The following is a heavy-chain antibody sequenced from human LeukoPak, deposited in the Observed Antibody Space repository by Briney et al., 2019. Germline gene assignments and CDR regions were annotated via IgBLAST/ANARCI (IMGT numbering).Heavy chain of an antibody. Sequence: SETLSLTCTVSGYSISSGYYWGWIRQPPGKGLEWIGSIYHSGSAYYNPSLKSRGTISVDTSKNQFSLKLRSVTAADTAVYYCARELVVVPAVIYYFDYWAREPWSPSPQ. V-gene: IGHV4-38-2*02. J-gene: IGHJ4*02. CDR2: IYHSGSA. CDR3: ARELVVVPAVIYYFDY. D-gene: IGHD2-2*01. CDR1: GYSISSGYY.